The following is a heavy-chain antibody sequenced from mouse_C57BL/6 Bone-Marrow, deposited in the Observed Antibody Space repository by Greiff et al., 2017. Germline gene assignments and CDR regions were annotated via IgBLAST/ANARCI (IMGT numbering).Heavy chain of an antibody. D-gene: IGHD1-1*01. CDR1: GYTFTSYT. CDR2: INPRSGYP. Sequence: VQLQQSGAELARPGASVKMSCKASGYTFTSYTMHWVKQRPGQGLEWIGYINPRSGYPKYTQKFKDEATLTADKSSRTAYMQLNSLTSEDSAVYDCARGGSFDYWGQGTTLTVSS. CDR3: ARGGSFDY. J-gene: IGHJ2*01. V-gene: IGHV1-4*01.